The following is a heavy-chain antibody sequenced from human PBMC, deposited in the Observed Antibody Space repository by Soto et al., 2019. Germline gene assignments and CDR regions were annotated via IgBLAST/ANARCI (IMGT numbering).Heavy chain of an antibody. CDR3: ARDSVDYDILTGYYLIDY. CDR2: ISAYNGNT. V-gene: IGHV1-18*01. J-gene: IGHJ4*02. CDR1: GYTFTSYG. D-gene: IGHD3-9*01. Sequence: ASVKVSCKASGYTFTSYGISWVRQAPGQGLEWMGWISAYNGNTNYAQKLQGRVTMTTDTSTSTAYMELRSLRSDDTAVYYCARDSVDYDILTGYYLIDYWGQGTLVTVS.